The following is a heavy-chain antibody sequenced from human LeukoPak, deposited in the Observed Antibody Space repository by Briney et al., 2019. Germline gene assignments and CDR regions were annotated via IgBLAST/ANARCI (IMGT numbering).Heavy chain of an antibody. CDR1: GYTFTSYT. V-gene: IGHV1-3*01. D-gene: IGHD2-2*01. J-gene: IGHJ4*02. CDR3: ARQSLAGVPGDS. Sequence: ASVKVSCKASGYTFTSYTIHWVRQAPGQRLEWMGWINVGNGNTRYSQKFQGRVSITRDTSASTAYMELSTLTSEDTAVYYCARQSLAGVPGDSWGQGTLVTVSS. CDR2: INVGNGNT.